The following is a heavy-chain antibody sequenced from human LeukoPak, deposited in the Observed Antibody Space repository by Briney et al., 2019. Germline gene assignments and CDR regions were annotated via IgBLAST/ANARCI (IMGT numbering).Heavy chain of an antibody. Sequence: PGGSLRLSCAASGFTFSSYSMSWVRQAPGKGLEWVSYISSSSSTIYYADSVKGRFTISRDNAKNSLYLQMNSLRAEDTAVYYCARGTLTDYDFWSCYSKTERGEDWFDPWGQGTLVTVSS. J-gene: IGHJ5*02. CDR1: GFTFSSYS. V-gene: IGHV3-48*04. CDR2: ISSSSSTI. CDR3: ARGTLTDYDFWSCYSKTERGEDWFDP. D-gene: IGHD3-3*01.